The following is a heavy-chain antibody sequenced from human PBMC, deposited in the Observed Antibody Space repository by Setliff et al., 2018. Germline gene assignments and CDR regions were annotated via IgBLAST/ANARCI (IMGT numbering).Heavy chain of an antibody. Sequence: ASVKVSCKASGYTFTGYYMHWVRQAPGQGLEWMGWINPNSGGTNYAQKFQGWVTMTRDTSISTAYMELSRLRSDDTAVYYCARGRDFWSGYPYYYMDVWGKGTTVTVSS. J-gene: IGHJ6*03. D-gene: IGHD3-3*01. CDR3: ARGRDFWSGYPYYYMDV. CDR2: INPNSGGT. V-gene: IGHV1-2*04. CDR1: GYTFTGYY.